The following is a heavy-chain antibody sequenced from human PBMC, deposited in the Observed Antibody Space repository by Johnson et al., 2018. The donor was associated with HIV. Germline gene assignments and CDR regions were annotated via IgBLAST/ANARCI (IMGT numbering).Heavy chain of an antibody. CDR2: IYYDGTNK. CDR1: GFTFSSYA. J-gene: IGHJ3*02. D-gene: IGHD3-16*01. V-gene: IGHV3-30-3*01. Sequence: QVQLVESGGGLVQPGRSLRLSCAASGFTFSSYAMHWVRQAPGKGLEWVAIIYYDGTNKYYADSVKGRFTISRDNAKNSLYLQMNSLRVEDTAVYYCARDRIWGYAFDIWGQGTMVTVSS. CDR3: ARDRIWGYAFDI.